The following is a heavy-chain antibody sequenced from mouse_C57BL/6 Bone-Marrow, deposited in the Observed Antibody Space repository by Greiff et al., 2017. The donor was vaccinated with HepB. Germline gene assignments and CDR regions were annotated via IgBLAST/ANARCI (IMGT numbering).Heavy chain of an antibody. J-gene: IGHJ3*01. CDR3: ARWTTVVAEGAWFAY. D-gene: IGHD1-1*01. V-gene: IGHV1-64*01. Sequence: VQLQQPGAELVKPGASVKLSCKASGYTFTSYWMHWVKQRPGQGLEWIGMIHPNSGSTNYNEKFKSKATLTVDKSSSTAYMQLSSLTSEDSAVYYCARWTTVVAEGAWFAYWGQGTLVTVSA. CDR1: GYTFTSYW. CDR2: IHPNSGST.